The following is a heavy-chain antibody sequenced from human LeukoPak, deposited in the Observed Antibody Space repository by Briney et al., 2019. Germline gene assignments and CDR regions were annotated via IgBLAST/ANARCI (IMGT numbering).Heavy chain of an antibody. V-gene: IGHV4-39*07. CDR2: IYYSGST. CDR3: ARGSWYDNWFDP. Sequence: LETLSLTCTVSGGSISSSSYYWGWIRQPPGKGLEWIGSIYYSGSTYYNPSLKSRVTISVDTSKNQFSLKLSSVTAADTAVYYCARGSWYDNWFDPWGQGTLVTVSS. D-gene: IGHD6-13*01. CDR1: GGSISSSSYY. J-gene: IGHJ5*02.